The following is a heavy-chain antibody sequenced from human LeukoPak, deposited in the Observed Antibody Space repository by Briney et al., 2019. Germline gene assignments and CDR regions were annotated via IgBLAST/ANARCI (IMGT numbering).Heavy chain of an antibody. Sequence: GGSLRLSCAASGFTVSSNYMSWVRQAPGKGLEWVAVISYDGSNKYYADSVKGRFTISRDNSKNTLYLQMNSLRAEDTAVYYCARGGSGSYPNYYFDYWGQGTLVTVSS. CDR1: GFTVSSNY. V-gene: IGHV3-30-3*01. CDR3: ARGGSGSYPNYYFDY. J-gene: IGHJ4*02. D-gene: IGHD1-26*01. CDR2: ISYDGSNK.